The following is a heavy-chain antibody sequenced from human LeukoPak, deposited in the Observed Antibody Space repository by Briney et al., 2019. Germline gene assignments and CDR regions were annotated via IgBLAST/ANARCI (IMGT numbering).Heavy chain of an antibody. CDR2: IYYSGST. V-gene: IGHV4-30-4*01. D-gene: IGHD3-10*01. Sequence: SETLSLTCTVSGGSISSGDYYWSWIRQPPGKGLEWIGYIYYSGSTYYNPSLKSRVTISVDTSKNQFSLKLSSVTAADPAVYYCARDGRHYYGSGSAIFDYWGQGTLVTVSS. CDR1: GGSISSGDYY. J-gene: IGHJ4*02. CDR3: ARDGRHYYGSGSAIFDY.